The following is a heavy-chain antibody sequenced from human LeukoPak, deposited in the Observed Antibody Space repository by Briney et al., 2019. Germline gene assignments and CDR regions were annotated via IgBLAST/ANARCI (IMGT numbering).Heavy chain of an antibody. CDR3: AKEVEVSPGPDY. D-gene: IGHD2-15*01. V-gene: IGHV3-7*01. J-gene: IGHJ4*02. CDR2: IKQDGSEK. Sequence: GGSLRLSCAASGFTFSNYWMIWVRQAPGKGLEWVGNIKQDGSEKRYADSVRGRFSISRDNAQTSLYLQMNSLRAEDTAVYYCAKEVEVSPGPDYWGQGTLVTVSS. CDR1: GFTFSNYW.